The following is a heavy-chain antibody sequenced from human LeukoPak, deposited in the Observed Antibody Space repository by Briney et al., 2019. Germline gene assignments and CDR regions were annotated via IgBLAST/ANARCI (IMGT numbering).Heavy chain of an antibody. Sequence: GGSLRLSCAASGFTFSSYRINSVRQAPGRGLEWVSSISSSSRYIYYADSVKGRFTISRDNAKNSLYLQMNSLRAEDTAVYYCARERSGSRYGGAFDVWGQGTMVTVSS. CDR1: GFTFSSYR. CDR2: ISSSSRYI. J-gene: IGHJ3*01. D-gene: IGHD3-10*01. V-gene: IGHV3-21*01. CDR3: ARERSGSRYGGAFDV.